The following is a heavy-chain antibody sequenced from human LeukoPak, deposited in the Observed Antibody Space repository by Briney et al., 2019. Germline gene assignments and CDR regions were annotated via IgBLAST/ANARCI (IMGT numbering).Heavy chain of an antibody. CDR2: IIVGSGNT. V-gene: IGHV1-58*02. Sequence: ASVKVSCKASGFTFTSSAMQWVRRAGGQRLEWIGWIIVGSGNTNYAQKFQERVTITRDMSTNTAYMELSSLRSEDTAVYYCAAVPHYYYDSSGYYFDAFDIWGQGTMVTVSS. CDR3: AAVPHYYYDSSGYYFDAFDI. J-gene: IGHJ3*02. D-gene: IGHD3-22*01. CDR1: GFTFTSSA.